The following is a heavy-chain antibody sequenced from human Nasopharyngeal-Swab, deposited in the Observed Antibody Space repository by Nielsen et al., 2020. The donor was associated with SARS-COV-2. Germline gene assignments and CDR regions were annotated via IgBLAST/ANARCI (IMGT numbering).Heavy chain of an antibody. J-gene: IGHJ4*02. CDR2: ISSSGSTI. CDR1: GFTFSSYE. V-gene: IGHV3-48*03. Sequence: GESLKISCAASGFTFSSYEMNWVRQAPGKGLEWVSYISSSGSTIYYADSVKGRFTISRDNVKNSLYLQMNSLRAEDTAVYYCAPSSGWYYFDCWGQGTLVTVSS. CDR3: APSSGWYYFDC. D-gene: IGHD6-19*01.